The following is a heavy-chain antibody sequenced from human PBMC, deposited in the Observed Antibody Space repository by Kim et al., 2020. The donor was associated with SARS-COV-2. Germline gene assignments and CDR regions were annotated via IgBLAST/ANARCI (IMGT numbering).Heavy chain of an antibody. CDR3: ARGLPTVVSIYYYYYGMDV. D-gene: IGHD4-17*01. Sequence: SETLSLTCAVYGGSFSGYYWSWIRQPPGKGLEWIGEINHSGSTNYNPSLKSRVTISVDTSKNQFSLKLSSVTAADTAVYYCARGLPTVVSIYYYYYGMDVWGQGTTVTVSS. CDR1: GGSFSGYY. CDR2: INHSGST. J-gene: IGHJ6*02. V-gene: IGHV4-34*01.